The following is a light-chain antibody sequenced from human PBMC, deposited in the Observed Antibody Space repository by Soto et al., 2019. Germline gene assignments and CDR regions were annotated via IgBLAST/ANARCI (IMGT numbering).Light chain of an antibody. J-gene: IGLJ1*01. V-gene: IGLV2-8*01. CDR3: KSYAGSNTYV. CDR2: EVV. Sequence: QSALTRPPSASGSPGQSVTISCTGTKNDIGVYDFVSWYQHHPGKAPRLIIYEVVQRPSGVPDRFSGSKSGNTASLTVSGLQAADEADYFCKSYAGSNTYVFGSVTKLTVL. CDR1: KNDIGVYDF.